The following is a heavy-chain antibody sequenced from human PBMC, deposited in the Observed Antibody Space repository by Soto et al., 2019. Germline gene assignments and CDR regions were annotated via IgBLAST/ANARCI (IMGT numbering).Heavy chain of an antibody. V-gene: IGHV1-8*01. J-gene: IGHJ4*02. CDR3: ARSLRDFWSGYEGTPDY. D-gene: IGHD3-3*01. CDR2: MNPNSGNT. Sequence: GASVKVSCKASGYTFTSYDINWVRQATGQGLEWMGWMNPNSGNTGYAQKFQGRATMTRNTSISTAYMELSSLRSEDTAVYYCARSLRDFWSGYEGTPDYWGQGTLVTVSS. CDR1: GYTFTSYD.